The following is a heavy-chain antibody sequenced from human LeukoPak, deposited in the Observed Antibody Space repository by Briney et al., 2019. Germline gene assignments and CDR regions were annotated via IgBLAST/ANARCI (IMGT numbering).Heavy chain of an antibody. Sequence: GGSLRLSCAASGFTFSSYSMNWVRQAPGKGLEWVSSISSSSSYIYYADSVKGRFTISRDNAKNSLYLQMNSLRAEDTAVYYCARAIAVAGFEYWGQGTLVTVSS. CDR1: GFTFSSYS. J-gene: IGHJ4*02. D-gene: IGHD6-19*01. CDR3: ARAIAVAGFEY. CDR2: ISSSSSYI. V-gene: IGHV3-21*01.